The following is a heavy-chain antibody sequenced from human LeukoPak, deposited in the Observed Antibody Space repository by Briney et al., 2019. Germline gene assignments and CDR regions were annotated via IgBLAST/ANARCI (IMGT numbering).Heavy chain of an antibody. Sequence: GASVKVSCKASGYTFTSYYMHWVRQAPGQGLEWMGIINPSGGSTSYGQKFQGRVTMTTDTSTSTAYMELRSLRSDDTAVYYCARRARATGTTAPVDYWGQGTLVTVSS. V-gene: IGHV1-46*01. CDR2: INPSGGST. D-gene: IGHD1-1*01. CDR1: GYTFTSYY. J-gene: IGHJ4*02. CDR3: ARRARATGTTAPVDY.